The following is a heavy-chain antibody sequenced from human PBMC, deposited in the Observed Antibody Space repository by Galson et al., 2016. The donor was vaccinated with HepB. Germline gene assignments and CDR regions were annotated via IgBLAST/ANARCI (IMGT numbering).Heavy chain of an antibody. D-gene: IGHD6-19*01. Sequence: SLRLSCAASGFVFSNFGLSWVRQAPGKGLEWVASISTRRTTYYSDAVQGRVTISRDSSNNTLYLQKIGLRAEDTAVYYCSKERLVRRIFDRWGQGTLLTVSS. CDR1: GFVFSNFG. V-gene: IGHV3-23*01. CDR3: SKERLVRRIFDR. CDR2: ISTRRTT. J-gene: IGHJ4*02.